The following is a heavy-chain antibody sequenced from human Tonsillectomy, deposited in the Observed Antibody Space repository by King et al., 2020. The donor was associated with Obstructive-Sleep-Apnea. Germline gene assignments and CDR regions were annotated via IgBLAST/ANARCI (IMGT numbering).Heavy chain of an antibody. CDR2: IRQDGSEK. J-gene: IGHJ4*02. Sequence: VQLVESGGGLVQPGGSLKLSCAASGFTFSSYWMSWVRQAPGKGLEWVANIRQDGSEKYYVDSVKGRFTISRDNAENSLYLQMNSLRAEDTAVYYCARDQSKQAWPETFDNWGQGTLVTVSS. CDR1: GFTFSSYW. D-gene: IGHD5-12*01. V-gene: IGHV3-7*01. CDR3: ARDQSKQAWPETFDN.